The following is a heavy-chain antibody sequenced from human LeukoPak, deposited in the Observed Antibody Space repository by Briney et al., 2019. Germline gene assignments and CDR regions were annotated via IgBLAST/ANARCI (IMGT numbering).Heavy chain of an antibody. D-gene: IGHD6-25*01. J-gene: IGHJ3*02. CDR2: ISTTSSFT. V-gene: IGHV3-11*03. CDR3: ARRAGI. Sequence: GGSLRLSCAASGFTFSDYYMTWIRQAPGKGLEWISYISTTSSFTNYADSVKGRFTISRDSAKNALYLRMNNLRADDTAVYYCARRAGIWGQGTMVTVSS. CDR1: GFTFSDYY.